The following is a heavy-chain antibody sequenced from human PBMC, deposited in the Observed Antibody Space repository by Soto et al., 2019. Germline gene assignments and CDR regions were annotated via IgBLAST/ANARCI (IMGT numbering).Heavy chain of an antibody. CDR2: ISWNSGYI. J-gene: IGHJ4*02. D-gene: IGHD1-1*01. V-gene: IGHV3-9*01. CDR1: GFTFDDHA. Sequence: GGSLRLSCLASGFTFDDHAMHWVRQAPGKGLEWVSGISWNSGYIGYADSVKGRFTISRDNAKNSVHLQMNSLRAEDTAFYYCATGTKSNLPAGYLGNWRQGTPVTVAS. CDR3: ATGTKSNLPAGYLGN.